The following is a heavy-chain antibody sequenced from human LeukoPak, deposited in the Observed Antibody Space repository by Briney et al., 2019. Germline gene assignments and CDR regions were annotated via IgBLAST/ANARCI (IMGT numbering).Heavy chain of an antibody. CDR1: GFTFSSYG. V-gene: IGHV3-48*04. J-gene: IGHJ6*03. Sequence: GGTLRLSCAASGFTFSSYGMSWIRQAPGKGLEWVSTIKGTGLTTYYADSVKGRFTISRDNAKNSLFLQMSSLRADDTAIYYCARAGELRYMDVWGKGTAVTVSS. CDR3: ARAGELRYMDV. CDR2: IKGTGLTT. D-gene: IGHD3-16*01.